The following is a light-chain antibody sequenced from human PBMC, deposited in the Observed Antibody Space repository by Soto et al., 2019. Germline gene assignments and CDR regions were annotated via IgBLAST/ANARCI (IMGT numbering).Light chain of an antibody. V-gene: IGLV1-44*01. J-gene: IGLJ2*01. Sequence: QAVVTQPPSESGTPGQRVTISCSGSRSNIGSNTVNWYQQLPGTAPKFLIYSNNQRPSGVPKRFSGSKSGTSASLAISGLQSEDEADYFCSSYTTNNAHVFGGGTKLTVL. CDR2: SNN. CDR1: RSNIGSNT. CDR3: SSYTTNNAHV.